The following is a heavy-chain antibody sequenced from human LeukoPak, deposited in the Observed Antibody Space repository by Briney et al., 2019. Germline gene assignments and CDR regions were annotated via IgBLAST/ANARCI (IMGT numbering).Heavy chain of an antibody. J-gene: IGHJ2*01. Sequence: ASVTLSSKASVYTFTDHYMHWVRQAPGQGREWMGVIHPSGGSTAFAQKFQGRVSMTSDTSTSTVYVELRSLPSDDTAVYYCATATLDAAMVYWSFDLWGRGTLVTVSS. CDR2: IHPSGGST. D-gene: IGHD5-18*01. V-gene: IGHV1-46*01. CDR1: VYTFTDHY. CDR3: ATATLDAAMVYWSFDL.